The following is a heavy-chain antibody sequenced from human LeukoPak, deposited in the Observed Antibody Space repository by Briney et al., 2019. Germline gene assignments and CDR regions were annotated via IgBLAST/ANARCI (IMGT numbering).Heavy chain of an antibody. Sequence: GSLRLSCAASGFTFSSYEMNWVRQAPGKGLEWIGEINHSGSTNYNPSLKSRVTISVDTSKNQFSLKLSSVTAADTAVYYCARHAEGFSSWYNYWGQGTLVTVSS. V-gene: IGHV4-34*01. CDR2: INHSGST. CDR1: GFTFSSYE. J-gene: IGHJ4*02. CDR3: ARHAEGFSSWYNY. D-gene: IGHD6-13*01.